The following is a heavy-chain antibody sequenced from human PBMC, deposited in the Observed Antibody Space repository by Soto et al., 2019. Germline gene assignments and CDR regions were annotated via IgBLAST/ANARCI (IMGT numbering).Heavy chain of an antibody. CDR1: GFIFRSYA. Sequence: PGXSLRLSCAASGFIFRSYAMHWVRQAPVKGLEWVAVISYDGSNKYYADSVKGRFTISRDNSKNTLYLQMNSLRAEDTAVYYCARGIAATAFDYWGQGTLVTVSS. V-gene: IGHV3-30-3*01. J-gene: IGHJ4*02. CDR3: ARGIAATAFDY. D-gene: IGHD6-13*01. CDR2: ISYDGSNK.